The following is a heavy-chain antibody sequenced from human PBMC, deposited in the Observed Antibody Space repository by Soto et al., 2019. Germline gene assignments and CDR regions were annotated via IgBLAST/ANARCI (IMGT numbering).Heavy chain of an antibody. Sequence: ETLSLTCTVSGGSISSYYWSWIRQPPGKGLEWIGYIYYSGSTNYNPSLKSRVTISVDTSKNQFSLKLSSVTAADTAVYYCARDAEVNSGSYYDYWGQGTLVTVSS. CDR3: ARDAEVNSGSYYDY. CDR1: GGSISSYY. V-gene: IGHV4-59*01. J-gene: IGHJ4*02. CDR2: IYYSGST. D-gene: IGHD1-26*01.